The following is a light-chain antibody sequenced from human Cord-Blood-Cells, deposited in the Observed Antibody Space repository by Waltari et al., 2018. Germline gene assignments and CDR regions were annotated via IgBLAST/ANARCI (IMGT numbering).Light chain of an antibody. CDR2: EVS. CDR3: SSYTSSSTLV. J-gene: IGLJ3*02. CDR1: SSDVGSYNR. V-gene: IGLV2-18*02. Sequence: QSALTQPPSVSGSPGQSVTISCTGTSSDVGSYNRFSWYQQPPGPAPKLMIYEVSNRPSGVPDRFSGSKSGNTASLTISGLQAEDEADYYCSSYTSSSTLVFGGGTKLTVL.